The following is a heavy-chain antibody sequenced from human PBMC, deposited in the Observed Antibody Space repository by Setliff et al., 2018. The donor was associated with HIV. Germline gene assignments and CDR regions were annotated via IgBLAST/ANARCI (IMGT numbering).Heavy chain of an antibody. CDR2: IYTSGST. Sequence: SETLSLTCTVSGGSISTSNWWGWIRQTPGKGLEWIGYIYTSGSTNYNPSLKSRVTISVDTSKNQFSLKLSSVTAADTAVYYCARGLSVYDPGGFDYWGQGTLVTVSS. CDR3: ARGLSVYDPGGFDY. J-gene: IGHJ4*02. D-gene: IGHD3-22*01. V-gene: IGHV4-4*09. CDR1: GGSISTSNW.